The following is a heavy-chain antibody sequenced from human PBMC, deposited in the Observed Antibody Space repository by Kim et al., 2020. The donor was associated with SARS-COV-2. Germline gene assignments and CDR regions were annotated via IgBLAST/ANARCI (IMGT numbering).Heavy chain of an antibody. D-gene: IGHD3-10*01. CDR3: ARDGAPLWFGELLPLNYYDYYGMDV. CDR2: IYSGGST. Sequence: GGSLRLSCAASGFTVSSNYMSWVRQAPGKGLEWVSVIYSGGSTYYADSVKGRFTISRDNSKNTLYLQMNSLRAKDTAAYYCARDGAPLWFGELLPLNYYDYYGMDVWGQGTTVTVSS. V-gene: IGHV3-66*01. J-gene: IGHJ6*01. CDR1: GFTVSSNY.